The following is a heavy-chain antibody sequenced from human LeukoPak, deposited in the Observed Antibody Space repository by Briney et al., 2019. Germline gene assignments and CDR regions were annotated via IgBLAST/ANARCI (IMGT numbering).Heavy chain of an antibody. Sequence: GGSLRLSCAASGFTVSSNYMSWVRQAPGKGLEWVSVIYSGGSTYYADSVKGRFTISRDNSKNTLYLQMNSLRAEDTAVYYCTASTTGAPAGRYFDCWGQGTLVTVSS. V-gene: IGHV3-66*01. J-gene: IGHJ4*02. CDR1: GFTVSSNY. CDR2: IYSGGST. D-gene: IGHD1/OR15-1a*01. CDR3: TASTTGAPAGRYFDC.